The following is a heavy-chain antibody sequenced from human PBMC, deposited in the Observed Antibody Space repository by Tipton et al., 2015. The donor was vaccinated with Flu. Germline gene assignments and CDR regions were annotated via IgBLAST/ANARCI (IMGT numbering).Heavy chain of an antibody. D-gene: IGHD5-24*01. Sequence: GSLRLSCAASGFTVSSNYMSWVRQAPGKGLEWVSVIYSGGSTYYADSVKGRFTISRDNSKNTLYLQMNSLRAEDTAVYYCARESRDENAFDIWGQGTMVTVSS. CDR1: GFTVSSNY. J-gene: IGHJ3*02. CDR3: ARESRDENAFDI. V-gene: IGHV3-66*01. CDR2: IYSGGST.